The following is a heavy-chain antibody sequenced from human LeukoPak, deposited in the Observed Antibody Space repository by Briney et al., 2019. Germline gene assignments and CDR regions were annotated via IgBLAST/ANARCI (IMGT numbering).Heavy chain of an antibody. CDR1: VYTFTSYG. J-gene: IGHJ4*02. D-gene: IGHD4-17*01. Sequence: ASVSVSCTASVYTFTSYGISWVRQAPGQGLEGMGWISAYNGNTNYAQKLQGRVTMTTDTSTSTAYMELRSLRSDDTAVYYCARGFHYATNYFDYWGQGTLVTVSS. CDR2: ISAYNGNT. CDR3: ARGFHYATNYFDY. V-gene: IGHV1-18*01.